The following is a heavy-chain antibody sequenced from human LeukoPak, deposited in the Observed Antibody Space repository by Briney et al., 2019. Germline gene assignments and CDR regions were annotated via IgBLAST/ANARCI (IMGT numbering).Heavy chain of an antibody. Sequence: GGSLRLSCAASGFTFSSYTMNWVRQAPGKGLEWVSSISSSSLYIYYADSVKGRFTISRDNAKHSLYLQMNSLRAEDTAVYYCARVGTGMAAAGSFDYWGQGTLVTVSS. CDR2: ISSSSLYI. D-gene: IGHD6-13*01. CDR1: GFTFSSYT. V-gene: IGHV3-21*01. CDR3: ARVGTGMAAAGSFDY. J-gene: IGHJ4*02.